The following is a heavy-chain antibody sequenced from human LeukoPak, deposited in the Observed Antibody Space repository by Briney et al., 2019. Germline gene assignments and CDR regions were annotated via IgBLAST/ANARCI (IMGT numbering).Heavy chain of an antibody. D-gene: IGHD5-18*01. Sequence: SGGSLRLSCAASGFTFSSYAMSWVRQAPGKGPEWVSAISGSGGSTYYADSVKGRFTISRDNSKNTLYLQMNSLRAEDTAVYYCAKDKALWLRNYFDYWGQGTLVTVSS. CDR2: ISGSGGST. V-gene: IGHV3-23*01. J-gene: IGHJ4*02. CDR1: GFTFSSYA. CDR3: AKDKALWLRNYFDY.